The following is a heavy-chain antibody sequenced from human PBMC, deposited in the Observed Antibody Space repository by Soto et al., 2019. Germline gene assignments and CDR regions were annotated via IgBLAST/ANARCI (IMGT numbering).Heavy chain of an antibody. CDR1: GYSFTSYW. V-gene: IGHV5-51*01. J-gene: IGHJ6*02. Sequence: PGESLKISCKGSGYSFTSYWVGWLRQLPEKGLEWMGIIYPGDSDTRYSPSFQGQVTISADKSISTAYLQWSSLKASDTAMYYCASQGYFSSSSCDAAPYYYYGREVWGRGTTVTVSS. CDR3: ASQGYFSSSSCDAAPYYYYGREV. D-gene: IGHD2-2*01. CDR2: IYPGDSDT.